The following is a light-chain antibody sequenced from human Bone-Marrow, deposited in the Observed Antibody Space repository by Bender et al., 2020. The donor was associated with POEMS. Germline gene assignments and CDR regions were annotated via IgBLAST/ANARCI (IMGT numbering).Light chain of an antibody. J-gene: IGLJ2*01. V-gene: IGLV2-8*01. CDR3: ALYGGSQTMI. CDR1: VADIGASEY. CDR2: EVT. Sequence: QYALTQPPSASGSPGQSITISCTGIVADIGASEYVSWYRHHPDKAPQLFLYEVTRRPAGVPERFSGSKSADTAALSVSGLQGDDEGDYYCALYGGSQTMIFGGGTRLTVL.